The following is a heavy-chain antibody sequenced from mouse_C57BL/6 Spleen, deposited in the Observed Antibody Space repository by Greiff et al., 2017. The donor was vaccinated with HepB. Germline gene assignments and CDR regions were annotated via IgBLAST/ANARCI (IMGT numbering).Heavy chain of an antibody. CDR1: GYAFSSYW. V-gene: IGHV1-80*01. D-gene: IGHD1-1*01. CDR2: IYPGDGDT. Sequence: QVQLKQSGAELVKPGASVKISCKASGYAFSSYWMNWVKQRPGKGLEWIGQIYPGDGDTNYNGKFKGKATLTADKSSSTAYMQLSSLTSEDSAVYFCARPYYGSSGYFDFWGTGTMVTVSS. CDR3: ARPYYGSSGYFDF. J-gene: IGHJ1*03.